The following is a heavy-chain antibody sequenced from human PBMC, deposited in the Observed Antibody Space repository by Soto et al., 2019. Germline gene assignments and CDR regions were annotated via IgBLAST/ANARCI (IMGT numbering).Heavy chain of an antibody. Sequence: EVHLLESGGGLAQPGGSLRLSCAVSGFTFRSYAMTWVRQAPGKGLEGVSAISDSGGTTYYADSVKGRFTISRDNSKNTLYLQMNSLRAEDTAIYFCAKVGRFFDWFDQARYYMDVWGKGTTVTVSS. J-gene: IGHJ6*03. CDR3: AKVGRFFDWFDQARYYMDV. CDR2: ISDSGGTT. D-gene: IGHD3-9*01. CDR1: GFTFRSYA. V-gene: IGHV3-23*01.